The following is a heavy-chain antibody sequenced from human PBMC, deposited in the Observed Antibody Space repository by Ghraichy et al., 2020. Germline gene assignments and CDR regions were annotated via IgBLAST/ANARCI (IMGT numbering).Heavy chain of an antibody. CDR3: ARDLNPLTGTMED. CDR1: GFTFSSYA. Sequence: GGSLRLSCAASGFTFSSYAMHWVRQAPGKGLEWVAVISYDGSNKYYADSVKGRFTISRDNSKNTLYLQMNSLRAEDTAVYYCARDLNPLTGTMEDWGQGTLVTVSS. J-gene: IGHJ4*02. V-gene: IGHV3-30*04. CDR2: ISYDGSNK. D-gene: IGHD1-7*01.